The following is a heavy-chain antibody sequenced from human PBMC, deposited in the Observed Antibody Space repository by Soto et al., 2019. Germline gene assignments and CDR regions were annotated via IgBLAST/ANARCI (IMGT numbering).Heavy chain of an antibody. CDR2: YNPVIAYG. CDR3: ARNSSDYYGWLDP. D-gene: IGHD2-21*02. Sequence: QVQLLQSGAEVKEPGASVRVSCKASGYTFNNYAVSWVRQAPGQGLEWMGWYNPVIAYGQSAKKFQGRVSMTTDTSTNTAYMELKSLRSDDTAVYYCARNSSDYYGWLDPWGQGTLVTGSS. V-gene: IGHV1-18*04. J-gene: IGHJ5*02. CDR1: GYTFNNYA.